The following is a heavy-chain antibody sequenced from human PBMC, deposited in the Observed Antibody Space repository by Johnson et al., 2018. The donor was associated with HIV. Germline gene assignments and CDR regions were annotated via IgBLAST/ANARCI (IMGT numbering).Heavy chain of an antibody. CDR1: GFTLSSYW. CDR3: AREGGQCLVLVDAFDI. CDR2: INSDGSSS. V-gene: IGHV3-74*01. J-gene: IGHJ3*02. D-gene: IGHD6-19*01. Sequence: VQLVESGGGLVQPGGSLRLSCAASGFTLSSYWMHWVRQVPGKGPVWVSRINSDGSSSAYADSVKGRFTISRDGAKNTLYLQMNSLRAEDTAVYYCAREGGQCLVLVDAFDIWGQGTMVTVSS.